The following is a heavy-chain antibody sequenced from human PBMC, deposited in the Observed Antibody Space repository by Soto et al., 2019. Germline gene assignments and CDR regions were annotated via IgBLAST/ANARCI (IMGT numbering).Heavy chain of an antibody. V-gene: IGHV4-34*01. CDR3: ARGGYSYGYYYYYGMDV. CDR1: GGSFSGYY. Sequence: SETLSLTCAVYGGSFSGYYWSWIRQPPGKGLEWIGEINHSGSTNYNPSLKSRVTISVDTSKSQFSLKLSSVTAADTAVYYCARGGYSYGYYYYYGMDVWGQGTTVTVSS. CDR2: INHSGST. J-gene: IGHJ6*02. D-gene: IGHD5-18*01.